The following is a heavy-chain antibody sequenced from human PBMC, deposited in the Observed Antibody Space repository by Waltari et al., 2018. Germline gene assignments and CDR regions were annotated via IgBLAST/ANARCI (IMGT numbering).Heavy chain of an antibody. CDR1: GGSTSTYY. J-gene: IGHJ6*03. D-gene: IGHD1-26*01. CDR2: IHYSGSS. V-gene: IGHV4-59*01. CDR3: ARADTSTSYFYYYMDV. Sequence: QVQLQESGPGLVKPSETLSLTCTVSGGSTSTYYWSWVRQSPGKGLEWIGYIHYSGSSVYNPSPRSRVAISLDTPNNQFSLRLRSVTAADAAIYYCARADTSTSYFYYYMDVWGKGTTVTVSS.